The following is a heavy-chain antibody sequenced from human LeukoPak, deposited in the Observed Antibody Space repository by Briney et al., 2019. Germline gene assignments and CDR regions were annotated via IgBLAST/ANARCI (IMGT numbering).Heavy chain of an antibody. CDR1: GGSISSYY. D-gene: IGHD2-21*01. CDR3: ARELESEYCGGDCPHTNWFDP. J-gene: IGHJ5*02. V-gene: IGHV4-4*07. CDR2: IYTSGST. Sequence: SETLSLTCTVSGGSISSYYWSWIRQPAGKGLEWVGRIYTSGSTNYNPSLKSRVTMSVDTSKNQFSLKLSSVTAADTAVYYCARELESEYCGGDCPHTNWFDPWGQGTLVTVSS.